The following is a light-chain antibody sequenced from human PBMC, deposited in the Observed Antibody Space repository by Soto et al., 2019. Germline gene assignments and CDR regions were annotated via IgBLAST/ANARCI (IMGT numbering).Light chain of an antibody. CDR2: GAS. J-gene: IGKJ5*01. Sequence: DIGVTKSPTALSASVGDRATITCRASQSISSYLNWFQQKPGKAPKFLIYGASSLQSGVPSRFSGSGSGTDFTLTISSLQPEDFATYYCQQSYSIPYTFGQGTRLEIK. CDR3: QQSYSIPYT. V-gene: IGKV1-39*01. CDR1: QSISSY.